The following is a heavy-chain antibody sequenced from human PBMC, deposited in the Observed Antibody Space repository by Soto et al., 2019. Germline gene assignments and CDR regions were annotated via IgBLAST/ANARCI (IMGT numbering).Heavy chain of an antibody. J-gene: IGHJ6*02. D-gene: IGHD4-4*01. CDR3: ARVTTVTDQIYYYYYGMDV. CDR2: IYYSGST. Sequence: SETLSLTCTVSGGSISSGDYYWSWIRQPPGKGLEWIGYIYYSGSTYYNPSLKSRVTISVDTSKNQFSLKLSSVTAADTAVYYCARVTTVTDQIYYYYYGMDVWGQGTTVTVSS. CDR1: GGSISSGDYY. V-gene: IGHV4-30-4*01.